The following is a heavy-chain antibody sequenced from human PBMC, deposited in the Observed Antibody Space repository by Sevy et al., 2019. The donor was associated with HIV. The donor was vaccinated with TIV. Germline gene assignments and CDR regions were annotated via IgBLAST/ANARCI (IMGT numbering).Heavy chain of an antibody. Sequence: GGSLRLSCAASGFTFSSYWMHWVRQAPGKGLVWVSRINSDGSSTRYADSVKGRFTISRDNAKNTLYLQMNSLRAEDTAVYYCASDREVQGVIMGGYYYGLDVWGQGTTVTVSS. D-gene: IGHD3-10*01. CDR2: INSDGSST. CDR1: GFTFSSYW. J-gene: IGHJ6*02. V-gene: IGHV3-74*01. CDR3: ASDREVQGVIMGGYYYGLDV.